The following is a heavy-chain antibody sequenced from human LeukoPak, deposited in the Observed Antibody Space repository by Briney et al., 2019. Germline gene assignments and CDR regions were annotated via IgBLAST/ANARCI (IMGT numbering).Heavy chain of an antibody. D-gene: IGHD5-18*01. CDR1: GYNFEILG. J-gene: IGHJ4*02. CDR3: ARADPPDTTLEHFFDY. Sequence: ASVKVSCKASGYNFEILGISWVRQAPGQGLEWMGWISAYNGNTDYAQKFQGRFAMTIDTSTSTAYMDLRSLRSDDTAVYFCARADPPDTTLEHFFDYWGQGTLVTVSS. V-gene: IGHV1-18*01. CDR2: ISAYNGNT.